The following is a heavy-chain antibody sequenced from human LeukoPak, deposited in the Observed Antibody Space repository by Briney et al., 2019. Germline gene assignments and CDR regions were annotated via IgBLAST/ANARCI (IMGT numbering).Heavy chain of an antibody. Sequence: SETLSPTCTVSGGSISSHYWSWIRQPPGKGLEWIGYIYYSGSTNYNPSLKSRVTISVDTSKNQFSLKLSSVTAADTAVYYCGRTYSYYYYMDVWGKGTTVTVSS. V-gene: IGHV4-59*11. J-gene: IGHJ6*03. CDR2: IYYSGST. CDR3: GRTYSYYYYMDV. D-gene: IGHD2-15*01. CDR1: GGSISSHY.